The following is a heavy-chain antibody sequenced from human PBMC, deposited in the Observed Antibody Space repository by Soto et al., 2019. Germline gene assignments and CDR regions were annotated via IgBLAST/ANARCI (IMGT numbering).Heavy chain of an antibody. CDR3: ARENFGMDV. V-gene: IGHV3-7*01. CDR1: GFNFTRYW. J-gene: IGHJ6*02. CDR2: IKQDGSDK. Sequence: GGSLRLSCAASGFNFTRYWMSWVRQAPGKGLEWVANIKQDGSDKYYLDSVRGRFTISRDNAKNSLYLQMNSLRAEDTALYYCARENFGMDVWGQGTTVTVSS.